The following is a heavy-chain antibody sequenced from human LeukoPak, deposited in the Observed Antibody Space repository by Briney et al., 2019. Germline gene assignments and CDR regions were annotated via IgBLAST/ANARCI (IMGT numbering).Heavy chain of an antibody. CDR2: ISYDGSNK. J-gene: IGHJ4*02. CDR1: GFTFSSYG. D-gene: IGHD6-19*01. CDR3: AKDIAAVAATYAFDY. V-gene: IGHV3-30*18. Sequence: GGSLRLSCAASGFTFSSYGMHWVRQAPGKGLEWVAVISYDGSNKYYADSVKGRFTISRDNSKNTLYLQMNSLRAEDTAVYYCAKDIAAVAATYAFDYWGQGTLVTVSS.